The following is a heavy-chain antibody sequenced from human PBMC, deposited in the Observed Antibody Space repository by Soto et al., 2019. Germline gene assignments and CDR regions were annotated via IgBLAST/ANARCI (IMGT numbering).Heavy chain of an antibody. J-gene: IGHJ4*02. V-gene: IGHV4-34*01. CDR2: INHSGST. D-gene: IGHD3-16*01. CDR3: ARARNLGY. Sequence: SETLSLTCAVYGGSFSGCYWSWIRQPPGKGLEWIGEINHSGSTNYNPSLKSRVTISVDTSKNQFSLKLSSVTAADTAVYYCARARNLGYWGQGTLVTVSS. CDR1: GGSFSGCY.